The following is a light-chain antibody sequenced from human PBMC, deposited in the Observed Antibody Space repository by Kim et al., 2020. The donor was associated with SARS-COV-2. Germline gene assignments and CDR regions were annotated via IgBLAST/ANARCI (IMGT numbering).Light chain of an antibody. V-gene: IGKV3-20*01. CDR2: TAY. J-gene: IGKJ1*01. Sequence: LSPGESATLACRASPGVGSAYLAWYQQKPGQAPRLLMSTAYNRATGIPDRFSGSGSGTDFTLTIGRLEPEDFGVYFCHHYGSSPTFGRGTKVDIK. CDR3: HHYGSSPT. CDR1: PGVGSAY.